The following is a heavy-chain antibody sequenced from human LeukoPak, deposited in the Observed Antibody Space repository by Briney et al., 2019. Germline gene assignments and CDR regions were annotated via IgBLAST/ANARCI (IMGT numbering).Heavy chain of an antibody. CDR1: GYTFTGYY. CDR3: ARVVGASDY. CDR2: MNPNSGNT. D-gene: IGHD1-26*01. J-gene: IGHJ4*02. V-gene: IGHV1-8*02. Sequence: ASVTVSCKASGYTFTGYYMHWVRQAPGQGLEWMGWMNPNSGNTGYAQKFQGRVTMTRNTSISTAYMELSSLRSEDTAVYYCARVVGASDYWGQGTLVTVSS.